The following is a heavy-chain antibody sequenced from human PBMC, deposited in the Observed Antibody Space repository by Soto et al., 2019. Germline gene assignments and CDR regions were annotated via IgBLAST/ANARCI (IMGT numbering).Heavy chain of an antibody. CDR3: ARSLGCARYHYYYAMDV. CDR2: IYPGDSDT. J-gene: IGHJ6*02. D-gene: IGHD3-10*01. V-gene: IGHV5-51*01. Sequence: PGESLKISCKGSGYNFTSYWIGWVRQMPGKGLEWMGIIYPGDSDTRYSPSFQGQVAMSADKSISTAYLQWSSLKASDTAMYYCARSLGCARYHYYYAMDVWGQGTTVTVSS. CDR1: GYNFTSYW.